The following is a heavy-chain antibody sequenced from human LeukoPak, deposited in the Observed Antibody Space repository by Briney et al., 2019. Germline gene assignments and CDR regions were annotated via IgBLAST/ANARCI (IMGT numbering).Heavy chain of an antibody. D-gene: IGHD2-8*01. CDR3: ARAKGYCTNGVCWDNTGYMDV. Sequence: SVKVSWKASGGTFSSYAISWVRQAPGQGLEWMGGIIPIFGTANYAQKFQGRVTITADESTSTAYMELSSLRSEDTAVYYCARAKGYCTNGVCWDNTGYMDVWGKGTTVTVSS. V-gene: IGHV1-69*13. J-gene: IGHJ6*03. CDR1: GGTFSSYA. CDR2: IIPIFGTA.